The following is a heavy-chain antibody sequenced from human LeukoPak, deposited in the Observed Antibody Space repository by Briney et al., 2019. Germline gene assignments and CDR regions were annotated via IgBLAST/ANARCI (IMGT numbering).Heavy chain of an antibody. Sequence: SETLSLTCAVYGGSFSGYYWSWIRQPPGRGLEWIGEINHSGSTNYNPSLKSRVTISVDTSKNQFSLKLSSVTAADTAVYYCARHHTFVRGFDYWGQGTLVTVSS. CDR1: GGSFSGYY. V-gene: IGHV4-34*01. J-gene: IGHJ4*02. CDR3: ARHHTFVRGFDY. D-gene: IGHD3-16*01. CDR2: INHSGST.